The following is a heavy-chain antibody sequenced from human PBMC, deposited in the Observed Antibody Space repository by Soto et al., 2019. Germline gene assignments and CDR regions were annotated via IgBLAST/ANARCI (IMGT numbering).Heavy chain of an antibody. CDR1: GGSISSYY. Sequence: PETLSLTCTVSGGSISSYYWSWIRQPAGKGLEWIGRIYTSGSTNYNPSLKSRVTMSVDTSKNQFSLKLSSVTAADTAVYYCARDQDYYDSSGYGGDAFDIWGQGTMVTVSS. CDR3: ARDQDYYDSSGYGGDAFDI. D-gene: IGHD3-22*01. CDR2: IYTSGST. V-gene: IGHV4-4*07. J-gene: IGHJ3*02.